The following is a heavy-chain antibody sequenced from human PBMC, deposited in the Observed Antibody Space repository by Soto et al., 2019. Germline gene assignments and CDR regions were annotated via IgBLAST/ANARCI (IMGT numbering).Heavy chain of an antibody. D-gene: IGHD3-22*01. CDR2: INHSGRV. CDR1: GGSFSGHS. CDR3: STRAYDTNGYYRFDP. J-gene: IGHJ5*01. V-gene: IGHV4-34*01. Sequence: QVQLQQWGAGLLKPSETLSLTCAVYGGSFSGHSWTWIRQSPGKGLEWVGDINHSGRVNYSPSLKSRVTTPLDTSKNQFSLTLSAVTAADTAMYYCSTRAYDTNGYYRFDPWGQGTLVTVSS.